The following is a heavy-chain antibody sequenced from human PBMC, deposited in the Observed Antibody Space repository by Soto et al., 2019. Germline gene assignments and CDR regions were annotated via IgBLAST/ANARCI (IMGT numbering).Heavy chain of an antibody. V-gene: IGHV3-15*07. CDR3: SGEHHARYYYGMDV. Sequence: EVQLVESGGGLVKPGGSLRLSCAASGFTFSNAWMNWVRQAPGKGLEWVGRIKSKTDGGTTDYAAPVKGRFTISRDDSKNTLYLQMNSLKTEDTAVYYCSGEHHARYYYGMDVWGQGTTVTVSS. D-gene: IGHD3-10*01. CDR2: IKSKTDGGTT. J-gene: IGHJ6*02. CDR1: GFTFSNAW.